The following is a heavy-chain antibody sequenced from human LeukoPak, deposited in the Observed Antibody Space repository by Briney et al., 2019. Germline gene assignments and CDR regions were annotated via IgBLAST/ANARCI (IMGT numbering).Heavy chain of an antibody. D-gene: IGHD3-9*01. CDR2: ISYDGSNK. CDR3: AKDHEDILTGYYTPDY. V-gene: IGHV3-30*18. CDR1: GFTSSSYG. Sequence: GGSLRLSCAASGFTSSSYGMHWVRQAPGKGLEGVAVISYDGSNKYYADSVKGRFTISRDNSKNTLYLQMNSLRAEDTAVYYCAKDHEDILTGYYTPDYWGQGTLVTVSS. J-gene: IGHJ4*02.